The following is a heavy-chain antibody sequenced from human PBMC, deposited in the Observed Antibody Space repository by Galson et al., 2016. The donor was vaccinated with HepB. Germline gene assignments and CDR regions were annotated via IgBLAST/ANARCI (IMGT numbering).Heavy chain of an antibody. CDR1: DDSVNSGAYY. CDR2: IYYSGST. Sequence: ETLSLTCTVSDDSVNSGAYYWTWIRQPPGKGLEWIGHIYYSGSTNYNPSLKSRVTISADTSKSQFSLRLTSVIDADTAVYYCARGRRGGSGSDWSHDYFDYWGQGTLVTVSS. J-gene: IGHJ4*02. V-gene: IGHV4-61*08. CDR3: ARGRRGGSGSDWSHDYFDY. D-gene: IGHD6-19*01.